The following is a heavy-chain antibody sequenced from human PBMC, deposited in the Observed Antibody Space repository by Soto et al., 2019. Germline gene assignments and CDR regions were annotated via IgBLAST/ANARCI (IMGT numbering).Heavy chain of an antibody. V-gene: IGHV3-23*01. CDR2: VSSGGST. CDR1: GFTFTNYA. D-gene: IGHD2-15*01. J-gene: IGHJ4*02. CDR3: AKRRGAGGHFDY. Sequence: LRFSCAASGFTFTNYAMGWVRQAPGKGLEWVSVVSSGGSTYYADSVTGRFTVSRDNSKNTLSLQMNSLRAEDTAVYYCAKRRGAGGHFDYWGQGALVTVSS.